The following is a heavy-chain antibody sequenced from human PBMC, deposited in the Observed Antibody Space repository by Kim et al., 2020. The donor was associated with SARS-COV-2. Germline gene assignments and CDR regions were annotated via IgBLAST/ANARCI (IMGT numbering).Heavy chain of an antibody. CDR3: ARDTALYSGSYYEFNYFDY. Sequence: GGSLRLSCAASGFTFSDYYMSWIRQAPGKGLEWVSYISSSSSYTNYADSVKGRFTISRDNAKNSLYLQMNSLRAEDTAVYYCARDTALYSGSYYEFNYFDYWGQGTLVTVSS. CDR2: ISSSSSYT. J-gene: IGHJ4*02. D-gene: IGHD1-26*01. CDR1: GFTFSDYY. V-gene: IGHV3-11*06.